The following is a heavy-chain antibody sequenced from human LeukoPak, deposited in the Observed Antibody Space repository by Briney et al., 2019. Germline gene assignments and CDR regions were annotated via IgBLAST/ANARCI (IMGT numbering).Heavy chain of an antibody. CDR2: ITGDGIST. V-gene: IGHV3-74*01. Sequence: GGSLRLSCAASGSTFSGYWMHWVRQSPGMGLVWVSRITGDGISTSYADSVKGRFTISRDNAKNTLYLQMISLRAEDTAVYYCARDTGWYFDLWGRGTLVTVSS. D-gene: IGHD4-17*01. CDR3: ARDTGWYFDL. CDR1: GSTFSGYW. J-gene: IGHJ2*01.